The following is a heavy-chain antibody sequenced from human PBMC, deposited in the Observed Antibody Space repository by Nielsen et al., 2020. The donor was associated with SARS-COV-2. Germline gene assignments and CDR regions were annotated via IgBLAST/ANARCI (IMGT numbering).Heavy chain of an antibody. CDR2: IIPILGLA. Sequence: SVKVSCKASGGIFSSYTINWVRQAPGQGLEWMGRIIPILGLANYAHKFQGSVTITADKSTTTAYMELSSLRSEDTALYYCATSVVVTAHDAFDIWGQGTMVTVSS. CDR1: GGIFSSYT. V-gene: IGHV1-69*02. J-gene: IGHJ3*02. CDR3: ATSVVVTAHDAFDI. D-gene: IGHD2-21*02.